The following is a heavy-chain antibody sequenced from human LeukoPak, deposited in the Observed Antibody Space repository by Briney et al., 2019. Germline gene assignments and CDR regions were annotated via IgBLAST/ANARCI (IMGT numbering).Heavy chain of an antibody. CDR3: ARHPGGLKDPFDI. V-gene: IGHV3-48*02. CDR1: GFTFSSCS. D-gene: IGHD6-19*01. CDR2: ISSSSSTI. J-gene: IGHJ3*02. Sequence: GGSLRLSCAASGFTFSSCSMNWVRQAPGKGLEGVSYISSSSSTIYYADSVKGRFTISRDNAKNSLYLQMNSLRDEDTAVFYCARHPGGLKDPFDIWGQGTMVTVSS.